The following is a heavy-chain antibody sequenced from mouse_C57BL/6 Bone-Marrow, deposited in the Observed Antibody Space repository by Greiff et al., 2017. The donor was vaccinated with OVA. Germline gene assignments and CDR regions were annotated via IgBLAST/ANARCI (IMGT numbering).Heavy chain of an antibody. Sequence: VQLQQSGAELVRPGASVQLSCTASGFTITDYYMRWVQQRPEQGLEWIGRIAPEDGDTDYAPKFQGKATMTADTSSNSSYLQLSSLTSEDTAVYYCTTPHYYGRSMDYWGQGTSVTVSA. CDR1: GFTITDYY. CDR3: TTPHYYGRSMDY. J-gene: IGHJ4*01. CDR2: IAPEDGDT. V-gene: IGHV14-1*01. D-gene: IGHD1-1*01.